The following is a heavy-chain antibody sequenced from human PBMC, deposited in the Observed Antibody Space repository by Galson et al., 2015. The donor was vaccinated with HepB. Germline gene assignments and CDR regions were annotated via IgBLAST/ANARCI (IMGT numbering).Heavy chain of an antibody. CDR2: ISVYSGDK. CDR1: GYTFSSYG. J-gene: IGHJ4*02. CDR3: ARWLGVPPAADVDY. V-gene: IGHV1-18*04. Sequence: SVKVSCKASGYTFSSYGVSWVRQAPGQGLEWVGWISVYSGDKKYGENFQGRVVMTTDKTTSTAYMELRNLRSEDTAMYYCARWLGVPPAADVDYWGQGTLVTVSS. D-gene: IGHD2-2*01.